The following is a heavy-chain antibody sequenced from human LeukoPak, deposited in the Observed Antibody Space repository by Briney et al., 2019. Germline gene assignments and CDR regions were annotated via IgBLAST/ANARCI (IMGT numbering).Heavy chain of an antibody. V-gene: IGHV1-69*01. D-gene: IGHD5-18*01. Sequence: ASVKVSCKASGGTFSSYAISWVRQAPGQGLEWMGGIIPIFGTANYAQKFQGRVTITADESTSTAYMELSSLRSDDTAVYYCARRQLWLENWFDPWGQGTLVTVSS. CDR2: IIPIFGTA. J-gene: IGHJ5*02. CDR1: GGTFSSYA. CDR3: ARRQLWLENWFDP.